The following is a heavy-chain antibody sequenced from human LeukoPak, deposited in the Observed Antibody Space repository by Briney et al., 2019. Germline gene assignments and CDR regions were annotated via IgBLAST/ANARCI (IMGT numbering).Heavy chain of an antibody. CDR3: ARDLMGWDLHYFDY. J-gene: IGHJ4*02. D-gene: IGHD1-26*01. CDR1: EFSVGSNY. V-gene: IGHV3-21*01. Sequence: PGGSLRLSCAAPEFSVGSNYMTWVRQAPGKGLEWVSSISSSSSYIYYADSVKGRFTISRDNAKNSLYLQMDSLRAEDTAVYYCARDLMGWDLHYFDYWGQGTLVTVSS. CDR2: ISSSSSYI.